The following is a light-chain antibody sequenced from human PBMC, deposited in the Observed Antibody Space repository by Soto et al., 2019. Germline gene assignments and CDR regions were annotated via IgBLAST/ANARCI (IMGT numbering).Light chain of an antibody. J-gene: IGKJ1*01. CDR2: GAS. V-gene: IGKV3-20*01. CDR1: ESVNSNY. CDR3: QQYDRSPPWT. Sequence: ETVLTHSPGTLSLSPWEMATLSCRASESVNSNYLAWYQQKPGQAPRLLIYGASTRATGIPDRFIGSGSGTDFILTISRLEPDDFAVYYCQQYDRSPPWTFGQGTKVDIK.